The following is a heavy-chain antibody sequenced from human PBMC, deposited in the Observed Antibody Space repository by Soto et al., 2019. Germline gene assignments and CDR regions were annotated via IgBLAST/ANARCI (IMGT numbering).Heavy chain of an antibody. D-gene: IGHD3-10*01. J-gene: IGHJ6*02. CDR1: GFTFSSYA. CDR2: ISSNGGST. CDR3: ARGGYYYGSGSYFVYYGMDV. V-gene: IGHV3-64*01. Sequence: GGSLRLSCAASGFTFSSYAMHWVRQAPGKGLEYVSAISSNGGSTYYANSVKGRFTISRDNSKNTLYLQMGSLRAEDMAVYYCARGGYYYGSGSYFVYYGMDVWGQGTTVTVSS.